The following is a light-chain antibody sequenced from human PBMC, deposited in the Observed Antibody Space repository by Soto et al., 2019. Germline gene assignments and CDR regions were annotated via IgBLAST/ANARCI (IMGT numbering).Light chain of an antibody. CDR3: QQYGSSPWT. Sequence: ETVLTQSPGTLCLSPGERATLSCRASQTIRSNYLAWYRQTPGQAPRLLIYGASNRATGIADRFSGSGSGTDFTLIISRLEPEDFALYYCQQYGSSPWTFGQGTKVENK. CDR2: GAS. J-gene: IGKJ1*01. CDR1: QTIRSNY. V-gene: IGKV3-20*01.